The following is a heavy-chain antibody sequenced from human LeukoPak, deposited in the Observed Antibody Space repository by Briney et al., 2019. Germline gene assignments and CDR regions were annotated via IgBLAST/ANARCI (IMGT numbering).Heavy chain of an antibody. CDR2: FDPEDGET. CDR3: ATDARGGSYLGDDAFDI. D-gene: IGHD1-26*01. J-gene: IGHJ3*02. Sequence: GASVRVSCRVSGYTLTELSMHWVRQAPGKGLEWMGGFDPEDGETIYAQKFQGRVTMTEDTSTDTAYMELSSLRSEDTAVYYCATDARGGSYLGDDAFDIWGQGTMVTVSS. CDR1: GYTLTELS. V-gene: IGHV1-24*01.